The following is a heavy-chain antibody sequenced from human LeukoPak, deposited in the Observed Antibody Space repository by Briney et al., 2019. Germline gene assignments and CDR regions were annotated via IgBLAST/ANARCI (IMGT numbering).Heavy chain of an antibody. V-gene: IGHV3-64*01. Sequence: GGSLRLSCAASGFTFSSYAMHWVRQAPGKGLEYVSAISSNGGSSYYANSVKGRFTISRDNSKNTLYLQMGSLRAEDMAFSYCARGYGDYADYFDYWGQGTLVTVSS. CDR1: GFTFSSYA. CDR2: ISSNGGSS. J-gene: IGHJ4*02. CDR3: ARGYGDYADYFDY. D-gene: IGHD4-17*01.